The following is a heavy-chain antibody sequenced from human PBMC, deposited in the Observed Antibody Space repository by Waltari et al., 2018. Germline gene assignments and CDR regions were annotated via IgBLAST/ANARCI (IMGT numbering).Heavy chain of an antibody. V-gene: IGHV1-69*01. J-gene: IGHJ4*02. Sequence: QVQLVQSGAEVKKPGSSVKVSCKASGGTFSSNAISWVRQAPGQGLEWLGGITPMLGAADYAKNFQGRVTITADESTSTAYMELSSLRSEDTAVYYCAMEGKTYYSQQPYYFDYWGQGTLVTVSS. CDR1: GGTFSSNA. CDR3: AMEGKTYYSQQPYYFDY. CDR2: ITPMLGAA. D-gene: IGHD3-10*01.